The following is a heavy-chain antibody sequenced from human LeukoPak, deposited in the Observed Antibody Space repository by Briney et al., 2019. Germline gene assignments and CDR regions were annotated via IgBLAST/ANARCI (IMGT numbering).Heavy chain of an antibody. CDR2: IIPIFGTA. CDR1: GYTFTSYG. D-gene: IGHD2-2*01. J-gene: IGHJ5*02. Sequence: GASVKVSCKASGYTFTSYGINWVRQAPGQGLEWMGGIIPIFGTANYAQKFQGRVTITADKSTSTAYMELSSLRSEDTAVYYCAPYCSSTSCYGPNWFDPWGQGTLVTVSS. V-gene: IGHV1-69*06. CDR3: APYCSSTSCYGPNWFDP.